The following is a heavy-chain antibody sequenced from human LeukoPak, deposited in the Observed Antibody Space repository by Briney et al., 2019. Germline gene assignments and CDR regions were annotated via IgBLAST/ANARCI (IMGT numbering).Heavy chain of an antibody. Sequence: ASVKVSCKASGYSFTGQYMHWVRQAPGQGLEWMGWINPNSGGTNYAQKFQGRVTMTRDTSITTAHMELSRLRSDDTAVYYCAREGRSTSSAYDYHFDSWGQGTLVTVSS. V-gene: IGHV1-2*02. CDR1: GYSFTGQY. D-gene: IGHD5-12*01. J-gene: IGHJ4*02. CDR3: AREGRSTSSAYDYHFDS. CDR2: INPNSGGT.